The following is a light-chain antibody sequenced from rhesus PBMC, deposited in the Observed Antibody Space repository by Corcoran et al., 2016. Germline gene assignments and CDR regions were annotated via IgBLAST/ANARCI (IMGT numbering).Light chain of an antibody. Sequence: DIQMTQSPSSLSASVGDTVTITCRASQGISNYLAWYQQKLGKPPKPLIYYASNLESGVPSRFRGSRSWTDFTLTISSLQPEDFATYYCQQHNSYPRTFGQGTKVEIK. CDR1: QGISNY. CDR2: YAS. CDR3: QQHNSYPRT. V-gene: IGKV1S14*01. J-gene: IGKJ1*01.